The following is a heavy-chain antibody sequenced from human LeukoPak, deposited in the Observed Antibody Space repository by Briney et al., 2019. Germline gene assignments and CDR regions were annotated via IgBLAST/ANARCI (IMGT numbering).Heavy chain of an antibody. CDR1: EFTFTRDH. D-gene: IGHD6-6*01. CDR3: TRDYSSSSGRAFDI. J-gene: IGHJ3*02. V-gene: IGHV3-30-3*01. CDR2: ISNDGNRK. Sequence: GRSLRLSCAASEFTFTRDHMHWVRQAPGKGLEWVAGISNDGNRKYYADSVQGRFTISRDNSKNTLFLQMNSLRAEDTAVYYCTRDYSSSSGRAFDIWGQGTMVTVSS.